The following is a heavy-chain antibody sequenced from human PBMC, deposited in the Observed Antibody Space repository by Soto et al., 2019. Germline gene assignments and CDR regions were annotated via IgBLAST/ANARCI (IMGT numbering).Heavy chain of an antibody. V-gene: IGHV4-59*12. CDR2: IYYSGST. J-gene: IGHJ4*02. Sequence: KSSETLSLTCTVSGGSISSYYWSWIRQPPGKGLEWIGYIYYSGSTNYNPSLKSRVTISVDTSKNQFSLKLSSVTAADTAVYYCARDSCSGGSCYMNWGQGTLVTVSS. CDR1: GGSISSYY. D-gene: IGHD2-15*01. CDR3: ARDSCSGGSCYMN.